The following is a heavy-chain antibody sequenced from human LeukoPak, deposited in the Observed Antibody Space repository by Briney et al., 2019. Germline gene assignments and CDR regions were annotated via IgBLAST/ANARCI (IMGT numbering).Heavy chain of an antibody. D-gene: IGHD2-15*01. CDR1: GFTFSSYW. V-gene: IGHV3-7*04. CDR3: ARDRRCSGGSCYYFDY. CDR2: IKQDGSEK. J-gene: IGHJ4*02. Sequence: QPGRSLRLSCAASGFTFSSYWMTGVRQAPGKGLEWVANIKQDGSEKYHVDSVKGRFTVSRDNAKNSLYLQVNSLRAEDTAVYYCARDRRCSGGSCYYFDYWGQGTLVTVSS.